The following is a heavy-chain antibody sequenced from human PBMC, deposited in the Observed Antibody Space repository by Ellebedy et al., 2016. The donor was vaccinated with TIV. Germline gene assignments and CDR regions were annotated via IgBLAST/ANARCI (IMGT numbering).Heavy chain of an antibody. Sequence: ASVKVSCKASGYTFTSYGISWVRQAPGQGLEWVGTLNPNSGGTSYAQKFQGRVTLTRDTSTSTAYMELSSLRSEDTAVYYCATDGPQYSSGWTSWGQGTLVTVSS. J-gene: IGHJ5*02. D-gene: IGHD6-19*01. CDR3: ATDGPQYSSGWTS. CDR1: GYTFTSYG. V-gene: IGHV1-46*01. CDR2: LNPNSGGT.